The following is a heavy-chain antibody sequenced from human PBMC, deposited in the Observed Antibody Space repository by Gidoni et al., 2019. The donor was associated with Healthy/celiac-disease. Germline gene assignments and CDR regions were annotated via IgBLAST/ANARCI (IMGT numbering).Heavy chain of an antibody. CDR1: GFTFSSYW. CDR2: MNRDGSST. CDR3: ARDSDSSSGDSSGYYY. J-gene: IGHJ4*02. V-gene: IGHV3-74*01. Sequence: EVQLVESGGGLVQPGGSLRLSCAAAGFTFSSYWMHWVRQAPGKGLVWVSRMNRDGSSTSYADSVKGRFTISRDNAKNTLYLQMNSLRAEDTAVYYCARDSDSSSGDSSGYYYWGQGTLVTVSS. D-gene: IGHD3-22*01.